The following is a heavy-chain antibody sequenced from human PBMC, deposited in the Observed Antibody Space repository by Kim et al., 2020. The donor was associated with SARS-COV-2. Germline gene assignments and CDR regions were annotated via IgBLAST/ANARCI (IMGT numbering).Heavy chain of an antibody. V-gene: IGHV3-23*01. Sequence: GGSLRLSCAASGFTFSSYAMSWVRQAPGKGLEWVSAISGSGGSTYYADSVKGRFTISRDNSKNTLYLQMNSLRAEDTAVYYCAKIPSSDILTGLDDAFDIWGQGTMVTVSS. CDR2: ISGSGGST. D-gene: IGHD3-9*01. CDR3: AKIPSSDILTGLDDAFDI. J-gene: IGHJ3*02. CDR1: GFTFSSYA.